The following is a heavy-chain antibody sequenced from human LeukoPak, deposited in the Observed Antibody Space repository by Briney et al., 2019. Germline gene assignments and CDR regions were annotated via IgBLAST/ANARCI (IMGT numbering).Heavy chain of an antibody. CDR2: MNPNSGNT. V-gene: IGHV1-8*03. CDR3: ARESVVATIVDY. J-gene: IGHJ4*02. D-gene: IGHD5-12*01. CDR1: GYTFTSYD. Sequence: ASVKVSCKASGYTFTSYDINWVRQATGQGLEWMGWMNPNSGNTGYAQKFQGRVTITRNTSISTAYMELSSLRSEDTAVYYCARESVVATIVDYWGQGTLVTVSS.